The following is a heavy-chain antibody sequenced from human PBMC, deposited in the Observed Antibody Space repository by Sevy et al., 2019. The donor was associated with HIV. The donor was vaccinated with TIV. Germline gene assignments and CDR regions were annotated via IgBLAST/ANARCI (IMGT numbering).Heavy chain of an antibody. CDR2: ISGSGGST. D-gene: IGHD3-10*01. CDR3: AAQPITMVRGVISSHFDY. Sequence: GGSLRLSCAASGFTFSSYAMSWVRQAPGKGLEWVSAISGSGGSTYYADSVKGRFTISRDNSKNTLYLQMNSLRAEDTAVYYCAAQPITMVRGVISSHFDYWGQGTLVTVSS. V-gene: IGHV3-23*01. CDR1: GFTFSSYA. J-gene: IGHJ4*02.